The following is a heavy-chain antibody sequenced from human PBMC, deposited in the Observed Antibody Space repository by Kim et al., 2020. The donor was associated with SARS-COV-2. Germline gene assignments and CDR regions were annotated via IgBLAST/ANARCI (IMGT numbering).Heavy chain of an antibody. D-gene: IGHD6-19*01. J-gene: IGHJ4*02. Sequence: YSLSVKGRITNNADASQNQFSLQLNSGTPEDTAVYYCARDRQRAGTGVDYWGQGTLVTVSS. CDR3: ARDRQRAGTGVDY. V-gene: IGHV6-1*01.